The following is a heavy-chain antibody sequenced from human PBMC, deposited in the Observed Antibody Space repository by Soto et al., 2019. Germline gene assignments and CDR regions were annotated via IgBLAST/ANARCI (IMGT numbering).Heavy chain of an antibody. D-gene: IGHD6-6*01. CDR2: IRSKAYGGTT. Sequence: GGSLSLSCTASGFTFGDYAMSWFRQAPGKGLEWVGFIRSKAYGGTTEYAASVKGRFTISRDDSKSIAYLQMNSLKTEDTAVYYCTRGGIAARPGGYYFDYWGQGTLVTVSS. J-gene: IGHJ4*02. CDR1: GFTFGDYA. V-gene: IGHV3-49*03. CDR3: TRGGIAARPGGYYFDY.